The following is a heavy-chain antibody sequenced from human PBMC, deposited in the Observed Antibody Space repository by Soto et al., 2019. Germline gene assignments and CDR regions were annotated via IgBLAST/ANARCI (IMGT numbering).Heavy chain of an antibody. J-gene: IGHJ6*03. CDR2: IYYSGST. V-gene: IGHV4-59*01. CDR3: ARVGRSSSAPPAYYYMDV. CDR1: GGSISSYY. Sequence: ETLSLTCTVSGGSISSYYWSWIRQPPGKGLEWIGYIYYSGSTNYNPSLKSRVTISVDTSKNQFSLKLSSVTAADTAVYYCARVGRSSSAPPAYYYMDVWGKGTTVTVSS. D-gene: IGHD6-13*01.